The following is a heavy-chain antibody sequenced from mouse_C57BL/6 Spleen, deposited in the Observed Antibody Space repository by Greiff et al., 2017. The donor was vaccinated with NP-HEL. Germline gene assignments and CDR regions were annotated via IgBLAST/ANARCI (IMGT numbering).Heavy chain of an antibody. CDR3: ARDLGYDSYFDY. CDR2: ISDGGSYT. Sequence: EVQLVESGGGLVKPGGSLKLSCAASGFTFSSYAMSWVRQTPEKRLEWVATISDGGSYTYYPANVKGRFTISRDNAKNNLYLQMSHLKSEDTAMYYCARDLGYDSYFDYWGQGTTLTVSS. V-gene: IGHV5-4*01. J-gene: IGHJ2*01. CDR1: GFTFSSYA. D-gene: IGHD2-2*01.